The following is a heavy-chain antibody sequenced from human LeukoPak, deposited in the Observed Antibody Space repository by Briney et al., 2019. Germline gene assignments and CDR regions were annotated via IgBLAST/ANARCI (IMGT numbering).Heavy chain of an antibody. CDR1: GGSISSYY. V-gene: IGHV4-59*01. CDR2: IYYSGST. Sequence: SETLSLTCTVSGGSISSYYWSWIRQPPGKGLEWIGYIYYSGSTNYNPSLKSRVTISVDTSKNQFSLKLGSVTAADTAVYYCARARLDLTIDYWGQGTLVTVSS. J-gene: IGHJ4*02. D-gene: IGHD1-14*01. CDR3: ARARLDLTIDY.